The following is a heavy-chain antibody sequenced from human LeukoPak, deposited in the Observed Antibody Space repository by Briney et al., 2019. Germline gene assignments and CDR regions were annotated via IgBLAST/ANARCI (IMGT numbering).Heavy chain of an antibody. CDR1: GGSISSSSYY. V-gene: IGHV4-39*01. D-gene: IGHD6-13*01. CDR2: IYYSGST. CDR3: YSSSSGARLRQGLDY. J-gene: IGHJ4*02. Sequence: VKPSETLSLTCTVSGGSISSSSYYWGWIRQPPGKGLEWIGSIYYSGSTYYNPSLKSRVTISVDTSKNQFSLKLSSVTAADTAVYYGYSSSSGARLRQGLDYWGQGTLVTVSS.